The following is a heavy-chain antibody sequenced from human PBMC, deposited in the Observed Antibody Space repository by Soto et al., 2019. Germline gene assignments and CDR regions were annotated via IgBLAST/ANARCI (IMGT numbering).Heavy chain of an antibody. CDR1: GGSISSYY. CDR3: ARLRIATNNYKWFDP. D-gene: IGHD2-21*01. CDR2: IYVTGAV. V-gene: IGHV4-59*06. Sequence: SETLSLTCTVSGGSISSYYWSWIRQVPGKGLEWIGHIYVTGAVDYNPSLRDRITISQDTSEGQFSLNLRLVTAADTAVYYCARLRIATNNYKWFDPWGQGTLVTVSS. J-gene: IGHJ5*02.